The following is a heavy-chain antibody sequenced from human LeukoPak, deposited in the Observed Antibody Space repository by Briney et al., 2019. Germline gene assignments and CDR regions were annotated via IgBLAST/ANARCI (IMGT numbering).Heavy chain of an antibody. Sequence: GGSLRLSCAASGFTPSSFGTHWVRQAPGEGLEWVAVISYVGSNKYYADSVTGRFTISRDNSKNTLYLQMNSLTAEDPAVYYCAKDQYDSLDYWGQGTLVTVSS. CDR1: GFTPSSFG. D-gene: IGHD3-22*01. J-gene: IGHJ4*02. V-gene: IGHV3-30*18. CDR3: AKDQYDSLDY. CDR2: ISYVGSNK.